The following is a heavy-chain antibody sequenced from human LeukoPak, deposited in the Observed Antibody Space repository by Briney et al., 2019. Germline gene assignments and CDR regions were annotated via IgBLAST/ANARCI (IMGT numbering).Heavy chain of an antibody. V-gene: IGHV3-48*04. CDR2: LSSDSTNI. D-gene: IGHD3-10*01. J-gene: IGHJ4*02. Sequence: GGSLRLSCAGSGFTFSSYSMNWVRQAPGKGLEWVSYLSSDSTNIYYADSVKGRFTISRDNAKNSLYLQMSSLRTEDTAVYYRARGFGGWFWGQGTLVTVSS. CDR3: ARGFGGWF. CDR1: GFTFSSYS.